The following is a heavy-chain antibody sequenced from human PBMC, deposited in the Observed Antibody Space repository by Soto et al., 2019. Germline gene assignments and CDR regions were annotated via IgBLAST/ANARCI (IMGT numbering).Heavy chain of an antibody. Sequence: ASVKVSCKASGYTFTSYGISWVRQAIGQGLEWMGWISAYNGNTNYAQKLQGRVTMTTDTSTSPAYMELRSLSSDVTSVYYCTRVRVGFCSGGSCYALDNCFDAWGQGTLVTVSS. D-gene: IGHD2-15*01. CDR3: TRVRVGFCSGGSCYALDNCFDA. CDR2: ISAYNGNT. J-gene: IGHJ5*02. V-gene: IGHV1-18*01. CDR1: GYTFTSYG.